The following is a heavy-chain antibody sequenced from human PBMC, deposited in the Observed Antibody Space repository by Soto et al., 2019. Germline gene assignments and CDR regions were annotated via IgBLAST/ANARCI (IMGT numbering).Heavy chain of an antibody. Sequence: QLQLQESGPGLVKPSETLSLTCTVSGGSISSSSYYWGWIRQPPGKGLEWIGSIYYSGSTYYNPSLKSRVTISVDTSKNQFSLKLSSVTAADTAVYYCAKQPRNLRYSSGWSYYYYGMDVWGQGTTVTVSS. J-gene: IGHJ6*02. V-gene: IGHV4-39*01. CDR2: IYYSGST. CDR3: AKQPRNLRYSSGWSYYYYGMDV. D-gene: IGHD6-19*01. CDR1: GGSISSSSYY.